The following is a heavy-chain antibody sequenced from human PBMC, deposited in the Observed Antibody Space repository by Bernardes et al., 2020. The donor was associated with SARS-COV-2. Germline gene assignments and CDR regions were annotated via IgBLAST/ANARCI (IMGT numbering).Heavy chain of an antibody. CDR2: IFSVGTI. CDR3: ARDRGLDGYSHFDY. J-gene: IGHJ4*02. Sequence: GGSLRLSCAASGFTVSSNHMNWVRQAPGKGLEWVSVIFSVGTINYADSVRGRFTISRDNSKNMLYLLMNSLRAEDTAIYYCARDRGLDGYSHFDYWGQGTLVTVSS. V-gene: IGHV3-53*01. CDR1: GFTVSSNH. D-gene: IGHD4-4*01.